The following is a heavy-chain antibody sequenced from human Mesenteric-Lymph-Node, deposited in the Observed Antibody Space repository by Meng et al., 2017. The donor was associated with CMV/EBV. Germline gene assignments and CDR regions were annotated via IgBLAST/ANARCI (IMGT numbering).Heavy chain of an antibody. Sequence: GSLSLSCAVYGGSFSGYYWSWIRQPPGKGLEWIGEINHSGSTNYNPSLKSRVTISVDTTKNQFSLKLSSVTAADTAVYYCAGGVHLDGDWGQGTTVTVSS. CDR3: AGGVHLDGD. D-gene: IGHD1-1*01. J-gene: IGHJ4*02. CDR1: GGSFSGYY. V-gene: IGHV4-34*01. CDR2: INHSGST.